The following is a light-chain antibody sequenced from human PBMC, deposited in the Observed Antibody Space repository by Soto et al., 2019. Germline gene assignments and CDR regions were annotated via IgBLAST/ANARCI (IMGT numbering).Light chain of an antibody. CDR2: DVT. CDR3: CSYEGRFF. V-gene: IGLV2-11*01. CDR1: SSDVGVSRS. Sequence: QSVLTQPRSVSGSPGQSVTISCTGTSSDVGVSRSVSWNQQHPGKAPKLIISDVTKRPSGVPYRFSGSKSGNTASLTISGLQAADEADYYCCSYEGRFFFGTGTKVTVL. J-gene: IGLJ1*01.